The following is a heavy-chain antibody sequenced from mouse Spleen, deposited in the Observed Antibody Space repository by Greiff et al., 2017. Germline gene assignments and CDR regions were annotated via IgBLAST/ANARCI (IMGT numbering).Heavy chain of an antibody. J-gene: IGHJ2*01. D-gene: IGHD1-1*01. Sequence: LQQPGSELVRPGASVKLSCKASGYTFTRYWMHWVKQRHGQGLEWIGNIYPGSGSTNYDEKFKSKGTLTVDTSSSTAYMHLSSLTSEDSAVYYCTRSGYGSSYDYWGQGTTLTVSS. CDR1: GYTFTRYW. V-gene: IGHV1S22*01. CDR2: IYPGSGST. CDR3: TRSGYGSSYDY.